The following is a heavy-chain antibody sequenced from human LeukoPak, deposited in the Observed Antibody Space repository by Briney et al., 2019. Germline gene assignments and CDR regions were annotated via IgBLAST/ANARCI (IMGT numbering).Heavy chain of an antibody. CDR2: IYPGDSDT. V-gene: IGHV5-51*01. CDR3: ARQARGYSYGYEGLSLDY. J-gene: IGHJ4*02. Sequence: LGESLKISCKGSGYSFTSYWIGWVRQMPGKGLEWMGIIYPGDSDTTYSPSFQGQVTISADKSISTAYLQWSSLKASDTAMYHCARQARGYSYGYEGLSLDYWGQGTLVTVSS. D-gene: IGHD5-18*01. CDR1: GYSFTSYW.